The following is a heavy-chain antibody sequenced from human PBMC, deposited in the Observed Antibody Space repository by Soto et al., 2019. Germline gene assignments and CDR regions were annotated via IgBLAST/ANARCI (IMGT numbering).Heavy chain of an antibody. Sequence: QVQLVESGGGVVQPGRSLRLSCAASGFTFSNYGMHWVRQAPGKGLEWVTVISYDGSYKYFADSVKGRFTISRDNSKNTLYLQMNSLRGEDTAVYYCAKDLNYYGSGSPDYWGQGTLVTVSS. CDR3: AKDLNYYGSGSPDY. CDR1: GFTFSNYG. CDR2: ISYDGSYK. J-gene: IGHJ4*02. V-gene: IGHV3-30*18. D-gene: IGHD3-10*01.